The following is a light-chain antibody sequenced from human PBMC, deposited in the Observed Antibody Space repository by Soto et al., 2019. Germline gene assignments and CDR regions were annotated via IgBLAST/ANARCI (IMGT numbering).Light chain of an antibody. J-gene: IGKJ1*01. CDR3: QQYGSSPRT. CDR2: GAS. Sequence: VLTQSPGPLSLSPGERATLSCRASQSLTNSFMAWYQQKPGQAPTLLIYGASIRDAGIPDRFSGSGSGTDFTLTIRRLEPDDFAVYYCQQYGSSPRTFGQGTKVDIK. V-gene: IGKV3-20*01. CDR1: QSLTNSF.